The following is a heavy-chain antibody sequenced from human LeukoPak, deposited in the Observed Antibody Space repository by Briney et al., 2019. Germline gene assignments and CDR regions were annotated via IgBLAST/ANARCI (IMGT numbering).Heavy chain of an antibody. CDR3: ATSLLCGYRTSCYYTSNEIDAFDI. Sequence: SETLSLTCAVYGGSFSGYYWSWIRQPPGKGLEWIGEINHSGSTNYNPSLKSRVTISVDKSKRQFSLKLSSVTAADTAVYYCATSLLCGYRTSCYYTSNEIDAFDIWGQGTMVTVSS. D-gene: IGHD2-2*01. J-gene: IGHJ3*02. CDR2: INHSGST. V-gene: IGHV4-34*01. CDR1: GGSFSGYY.